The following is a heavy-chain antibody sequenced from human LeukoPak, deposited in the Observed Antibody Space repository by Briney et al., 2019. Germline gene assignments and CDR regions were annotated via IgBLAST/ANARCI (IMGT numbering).Heavy chain of an antibody. D-gene: IGHD7-27*01. CDR1: GGSISSGGYY. Sequence: SQTLSLTCTVSGGSISSGGYYWSWIRQPPGKGLVWIGYIYYSGSTNYNPSLKSRVTISVDTSKNQFSLKLSSVTAADTAVYYCAAGDDGIFDYWGQGTLVTVSS. V-gene: IGHV4-61*08. CDR3: AAGDDGIFDY. J-gene: IGHJ4*02. CDR2: IYYSGST.